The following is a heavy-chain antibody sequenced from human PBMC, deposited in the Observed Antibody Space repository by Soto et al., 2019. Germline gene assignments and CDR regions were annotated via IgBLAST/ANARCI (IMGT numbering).Heavy chain of an antibody. Sequence: SETLSLTCTVSGGSISSYYWSWIRQPPGKGLEWIGYIYYSGSTNYNPSLKSRVTISVDTSKNQFSLKLSSVTAADTAVYYCAGLRFSIAAVYDGWFDPWGQGTLVTVSS. CDR2: IYYSGST. V-gene: IGHV4-59*01. CDR3: AGLRFSIAAVYDGWFDP. CDR1: GGSISSYY. J-gene: IGHJ5*02. D-gene: IGHD6-13*01.